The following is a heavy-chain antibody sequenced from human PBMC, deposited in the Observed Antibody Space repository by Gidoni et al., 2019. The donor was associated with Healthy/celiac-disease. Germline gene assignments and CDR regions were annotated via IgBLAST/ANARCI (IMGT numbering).Heavy chain of an antibody. CDR2: SSGSGGST. D-gene: IGHD6-19*01. Sequence: EVQLLESGGRLVPPGWSLSLSCAASGFPFSSYAMSWFRQAPGKGLAGGSASSGSGGSTYYADSVKGRFTTSRDNSKNTLYLQMNSLRAEDTAVYYCAKKFGIAVAGPFDYWGQGTLVTVSS. J-gene: IGHJ4*02. CDR3: AKKFGIAVAGPFDY. V-gene: IGHV3-23*01. CDR1: GFPFSSYA.